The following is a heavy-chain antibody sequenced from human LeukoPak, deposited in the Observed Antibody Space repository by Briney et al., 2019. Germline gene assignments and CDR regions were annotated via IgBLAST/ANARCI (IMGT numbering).Heavy chain of an antibody. CDR1: GFIFSSYA. CDR3: AKPQWLTNDAFDI. V-gene: IGHV3-23*01. D-gene: IGHD6-19*01. J-gene: IGHJ3*02. Sequence: GGSLRLSCAASGFIFSSYAMSWVRQAPERGLEWVSAISGSGGGTYYADSVKGRFTISRDNSKNTLYLQMNSLRAEDTAIYYCAKPQWLTNDAFDIWGLGTVVTVSS. CDR2: ISGSGGGT.